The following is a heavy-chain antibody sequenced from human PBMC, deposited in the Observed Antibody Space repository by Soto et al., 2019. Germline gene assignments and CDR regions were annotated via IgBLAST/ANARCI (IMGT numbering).Heavy chain of an antibody. CDR1: GFNFSTYA. V-gene: IGHV3-33*01. D-gene: IGHD1-26*01. CDR2: IWSDGIKK. J-gene: IGHJ4*02. CDR3: ARGLLEATKAVGY. Sequence: GGSLRLSCAASGFNFSTYAIHWVRQAPGKGLDWVAIIWSDGIKKYYANSVRGRFTISRDNSKSTVYLQMDSLGAEDTAIYYCARGLLEATKAVGYWGQGTLVTVSS.